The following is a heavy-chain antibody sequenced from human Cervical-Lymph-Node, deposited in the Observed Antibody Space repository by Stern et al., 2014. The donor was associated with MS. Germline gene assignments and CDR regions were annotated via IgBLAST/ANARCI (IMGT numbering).Heavy chain of an antibody. V-gene: IGHV4-61*02. D-gene: IGHD6-13*01. Sequence: QVQLQESGPGLVKPSQTLSLTCSVSSGSISSGFYYWSWIRQPAGRGLEWIGRIYATGSTNYNPSLKSRVTISVDTSKNQFSLKLSSVTAADTAVYYCARGETSSWGYYFDHWGQGTRVTVSS. CDR2: IYATGST. CDR1: SGSISSGFYY. J-gene: IGHJ4*02. CDR3: ARGETSSWGYYFDH.